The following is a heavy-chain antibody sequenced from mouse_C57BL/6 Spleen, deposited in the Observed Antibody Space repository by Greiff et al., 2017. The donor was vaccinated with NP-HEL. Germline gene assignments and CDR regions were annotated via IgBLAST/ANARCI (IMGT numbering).Heavy chain of an antibody. CDR2: ISSGGSYT. D-gene: IGHD1-1*01. V-gene: IGHV5-6*01. J-gene: IGHJ2*01. Sequence: EVMLVESGGDLVKPGGSLKLSCAASGFTFSSYGMSWVRQTPDKRLEWVATISSGGSYTYYPDSVQGRFTISRDNAKNTLYLQMSSLKSEDTAMYYCARSPYYYGSSYDYFDYWGQGTTLTVSS. CDR1: GFTFSSYG. CDR3: ARSPYYYGSSYDYFDY.